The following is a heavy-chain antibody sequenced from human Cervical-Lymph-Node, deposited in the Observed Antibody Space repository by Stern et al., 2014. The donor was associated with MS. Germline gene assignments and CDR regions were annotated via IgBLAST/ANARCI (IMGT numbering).Heavy chain of an antibody. CDR3: AKSSGSGMVFDY. J-gene: IGHJ4*02. CDR1: GFTFSSYG. D-gene: IGHD6-25*01. CDR2: ISYDGSNK. V-gene: IGHV3-30*18. Sequence: VQLVESGGGVVQPGRSLRLSCAASGFTFSSYGMHWVRQAPGKGLEWVAVISYDGSNKYYADSVKGRFTISRDNSKNTLYLQMNSLRAEDTAVYYCAKSSGSGMVFDYWGQGTLVTVSS.